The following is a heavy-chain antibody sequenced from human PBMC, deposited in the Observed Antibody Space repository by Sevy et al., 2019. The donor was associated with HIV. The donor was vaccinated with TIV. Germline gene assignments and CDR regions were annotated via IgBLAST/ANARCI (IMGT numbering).Heavy chain of an antibody. V-gene: IGHV3-30*18. CDR1: GFTFSSYG. J-gene: IGHJ6*02. CDR3: AKDVRLRGATVFYGMDV. CDR2: ISYDGSNK. Sequence: GGSLRLSCAASGFTFSSYGMHWVRQAPGKGLEWVAVISYDGSNKYYADSVKGRFTISRDNSKNTLYLQMNSLRAEDTAVYYCAKDVRLRGATVFYGMDVWGQGTTVTVSS. D-gene: IGHD4-4*01.